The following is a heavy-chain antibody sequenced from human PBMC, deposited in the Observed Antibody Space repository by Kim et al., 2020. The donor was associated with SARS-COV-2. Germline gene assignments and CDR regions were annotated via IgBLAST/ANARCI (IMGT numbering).Heavy chain of an antibody. Sequence: SETLSLTCTVSGGSISSYYWSWIRQPPGKGLEWIGYIYYSGSTNYNPSLKSRVTISVDTSKNQFSLKLSSVTAADTAVYYCARSPNPRRNTLTFDYWGQGTLVTVSS. V-gene: IGHV4-59*13. D-gene: IGHD6-25*01. CDR1: GGSISSYY. CDR2: IYYSGST. J-gene: IGHJ4*02. CDR3: ARSPNPRRNTLTFDY.